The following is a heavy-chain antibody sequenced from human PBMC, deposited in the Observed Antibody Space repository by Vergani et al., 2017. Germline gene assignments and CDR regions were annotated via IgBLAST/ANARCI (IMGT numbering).Heavy chain of an antibody. J-gene: IGHJ4*02. V-gene: IGHV4-31*03. CDR2: IFYSGST. Sequence: QVQLQESGPGLVKPSQTLSLTCSVSGGSFSSAGYYWSWIRQHPGKGLEWIGYIFYSGSTYYNPFLKSRVTISVDTSKNQFSLNLNSVTAADTAVYFCARSRSATGTTDYFDYWGQGTLVTVSS. D-gene: IGHD4-17*01. CDR1: GGSFSSAGYY. CDR3: ARSRSATGTTDYFDY.